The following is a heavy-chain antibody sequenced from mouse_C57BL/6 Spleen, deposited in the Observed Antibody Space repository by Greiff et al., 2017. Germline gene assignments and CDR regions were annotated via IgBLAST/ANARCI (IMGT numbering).Heavy chain of an antibody. Sequence: QVQLQQPGAELVMPGASVKLSCKASGYTFTSYWMHWVKQRPGQGLEWIGEIDPSDSYTNYNQKFKGKSTLTVDKSSSTAYMQLSSLTSEDSAVYYCARGDYDYDGRYFDYWGQGTTLTVSS. V-gene: IGHV1-69*01. CDR3: ARGDYDYDGRYFDY. CDR1: GYTFTSYW. J-gene: IGHJ2*01. D-gene: IGHD2-4*01. CDR2: IDPSDSYT.